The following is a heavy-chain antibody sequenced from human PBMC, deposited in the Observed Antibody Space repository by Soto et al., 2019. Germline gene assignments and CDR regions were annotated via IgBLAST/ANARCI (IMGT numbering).Heavy chain of an antibody. J-gene: IGHJ3*02. D-gene: IGHD2-15*01. Sequence: PGGSLRLSCAASGFTFSSYWMSWVRQAPGEGLEWVANIKQDGSEKYYVDSVKGRFTISRDNAENSLYVQRNSLRAEDTAVYYCARVLVVVALNAFDIGGQGTMVPVSS. CDR2: IKQDGSEK. V-gene: IGHV3-7*01. CDR3: ARVLVVVALNAFDI. CDR1: GFTFSSYW.